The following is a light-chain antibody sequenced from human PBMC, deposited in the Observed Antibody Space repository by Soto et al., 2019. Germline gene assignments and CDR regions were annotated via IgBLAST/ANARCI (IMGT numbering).Light chain of an antibody. CDR2: EGT. V-gene: IGLV2-14*02. CDR3: TSYTNSSTLGV. J-gene: IGLJ1*01. CDR1: SSDIGYYNL. Sequence: QSALAQPASVSGSPGQSITISCTGTSSDIGYYNLVSWYQHHPGKAPKFLIYEGTKRPSGVSSRFSGSKSGDTASLTISGLQAEDEAAYYSTSYTNSSTLGVFGTGTKVTVL.